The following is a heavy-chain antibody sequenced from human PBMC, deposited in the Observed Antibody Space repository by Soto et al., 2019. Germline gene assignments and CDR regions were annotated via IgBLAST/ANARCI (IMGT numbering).Heavy chain of an antibody. CDR2: INPSGGST. D-gene: IGHD5-18*01. CDR1: GYTFTSYY. CDR3: ARDKDTAMVTGVKYYYYYGMDV. J-gene: IGHJ6*02. Sequence: GASVKVSCKASGYTFTSYYMHWVRQAPGQGLEWMGIINPSGGSTSYAQKFQGRVTMTRDTSTSTVYMELSSLRSEDTAVYYCARDKDTAMVTGVKYYYYYGMDVWGQGTTVTVSS. V-gene: IGHV1-46*01.